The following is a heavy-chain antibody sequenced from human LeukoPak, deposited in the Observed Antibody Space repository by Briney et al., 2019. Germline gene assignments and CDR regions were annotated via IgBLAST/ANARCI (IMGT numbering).Heavy chain of an antibody. D-gene: IGHD3-10*01. CDR3: ARDREGAMVRGVIIPGWFDP. Sequence: SETLSLTCTVSGGSISSGGYYWSWIRQHPGKGLEWIGYIYYSGSTYYNPSLKSRVTISVDTSKNQFSPKLSSVTAADTAVYYCARDREGAMVRGVIIPGWFDPWGQGTLVTVSS. V-gene: IGHV4-31*03. CDR1: GGSISSGGYY. CDR2: IYYSGST. J-gene: IGHJ5*02.